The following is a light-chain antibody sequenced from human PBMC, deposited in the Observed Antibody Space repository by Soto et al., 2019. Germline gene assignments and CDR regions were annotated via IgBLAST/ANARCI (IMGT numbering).Light chain of an antibody. J-gene: IGKJ5*01. CDR3: QQRTSWAIT. V-gene: IGKV3-11*01. CDR2: DAS. CDR1: LSVSTY. Sequence: EIVLTQSPATLSLSPGERATLSCRASLSVSTYLAWYQQKPGQPPRLLIYDASSRATGIPARFSGSGSGTDFTLTISSLEAEDFAVYYCQQRTSWAITFGHGTRLEIK.